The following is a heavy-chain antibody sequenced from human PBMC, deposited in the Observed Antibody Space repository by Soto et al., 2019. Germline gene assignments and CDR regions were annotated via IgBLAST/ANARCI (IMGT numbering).Heavy chain of an antibody. CDR1: GVSISNTSYY. CDR2: IYFSGST. Sequence: SETLSLTCSVSGVSISNTSYYWGWIRQPPGKGLEWVGTIYFSGSTFYNPSLKSRVTISIDTSKNQFSLRLSSVTAADTAAYYCARHGSYWGQGTLVTVSS. CDR3: ARHGSY. V-gene: IGHV4-39*01. J-gene: IGHJ4*02.